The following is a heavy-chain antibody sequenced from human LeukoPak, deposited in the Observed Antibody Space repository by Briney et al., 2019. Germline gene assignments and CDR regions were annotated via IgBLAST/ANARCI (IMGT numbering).Heavy chain of an antibody. CDR1: GFTFSNHA. D-gene: IGHD3-22*01. CDR2: ITGSGSST. J-gene: IGHJ4*02. V-gene: IGHV3-23*01. Sequence: GGSLRLSCAASGFTFSNHAMTWVRQAPGKGLEWVSEITGSGSSTYCADSVKGRFTISRDNSKNTLFLQMNSVRAEDTATYYCAREWFDFDYWGQGILVTVSS. CDR3: AREWFDFDY.